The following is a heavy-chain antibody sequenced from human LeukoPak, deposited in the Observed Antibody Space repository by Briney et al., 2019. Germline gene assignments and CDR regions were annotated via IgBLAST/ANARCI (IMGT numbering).Heavy chain of an antibody. CDR1: GGSIGSYY. J-gene: IGHJ4*02. Sequence: PSETLSLTCTVSGGSIGSYYWNWIRQPAGKGLEWIGRISATGSTIYNPSLKSRVTMSIDTSKNQFSLNLSSVTAADTAVYYCARRTSSWYFDYWGQGALVTVSS. D-gene: IGHD6-13*01. CDR2: ISATGST. CDR3: ARRTSSWYFDY. V-gene: IGHV4-4*07.